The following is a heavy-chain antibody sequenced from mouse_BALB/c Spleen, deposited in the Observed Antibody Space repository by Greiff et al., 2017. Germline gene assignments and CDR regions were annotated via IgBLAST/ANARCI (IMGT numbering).Heavy chain of an antibody. CDR1: GFNIKDTY. J-gene: IGHJ3*01. D-gene: IGHD1-2*01. V-gene: IGHV14-3*02. CDR2: IDPANGNT. Sequence: EVQLVESGAELVKPGASVKLSCTASGFNIKDTYMHWVKQRPEQGLEWIGRIDPANGNTKYDPKFQGKATITADTSSNTAYLQLSSLTSEDTAVYYCASFLFTTATYFAYWGQGTLVTVSA. CDR3: ASFLFTTATYFAY.